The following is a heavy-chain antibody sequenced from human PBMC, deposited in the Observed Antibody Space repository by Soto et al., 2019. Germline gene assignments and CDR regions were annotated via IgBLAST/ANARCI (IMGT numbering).Heavy chain of an antibody. D-gene: IGHD1-7*01. CDR2: INPSGGST. J-gene: IGHJ6*02. V-gene: IGHV1-46*01. CDR3: ARDLMYNWNYGYYYYGMDV. CDR1: GYTFTSYY. Sequence: GASVKVSCKASGYTFTSYYMHWVRQAPGQGLEWMGIINPSGGSTSYAQKFQGRVTMTRDTSTSTVYMELSSLRSEDTAVYYCARDLMYNWNYGYYYYGMDVWGQGTTVTVSS.